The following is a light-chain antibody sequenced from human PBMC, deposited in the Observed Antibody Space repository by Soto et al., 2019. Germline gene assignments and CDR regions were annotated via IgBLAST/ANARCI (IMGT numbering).Light chain of an antibody. J-gene: IGKJ1*01. CDR2: GVS. CDR1: QSVSSN. V-gene: IGKV3D-15*01. CDR3: QQYNNWPPWT. Sequence: EIVMTQSPATLSVSPGERATLSYRASQSVSSNLAWYQQKPGQAPRLLIYGVSTRATGIPARFSGSGSGTEFTLTISSLQSEDFAVYYCQQYNNWPPWTFGQGTKVEIK.